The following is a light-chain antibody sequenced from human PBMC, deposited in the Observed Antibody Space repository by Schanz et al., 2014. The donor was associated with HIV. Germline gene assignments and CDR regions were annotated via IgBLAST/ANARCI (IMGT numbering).Light chain of an antibody. CDR1: SSNIGAGYA. CDR2: ANT. J-gene: IGLJ1*01. CDR3: SSYAGSNPYV. Sequence: QSVLAQPPSVSGAPGQRVTISCTGSSSNIGAGYAVHWYQQLPGTAPKLLIYANTNRPSGVPDRFSGSRSGTSASLAITGLQAEDEADYYCSSYAGSNPYVFGTGTKLTVL. V-gene: IGLV1-40*01.